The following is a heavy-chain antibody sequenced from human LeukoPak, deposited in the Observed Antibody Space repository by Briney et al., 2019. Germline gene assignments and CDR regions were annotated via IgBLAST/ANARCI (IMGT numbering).Heavy chain of an antibody. V-gene: IGHV3-21*01. Sequence: GGSLRLSCAASGFTFSSYSMNWVRQAPGKGLEWVSSISSSNSYIYYADSVKGRFTISRDNAKNSLCLQMNSLRAEDTAVYYCARDDAYSSGFDFDYWGQGTLVTVSS. D-gene: IGHD6-19*01. CDR1: GFTFSSYS. CDR3: ARDDAYSSGFDFDY. CDR2: ISSSNSYI. J-gene: IGHJ4*02.